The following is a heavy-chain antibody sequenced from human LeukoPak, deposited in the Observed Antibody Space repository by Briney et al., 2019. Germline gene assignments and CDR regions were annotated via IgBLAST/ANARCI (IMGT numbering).Heavy chain of an antibody. CDR3: ARVVVTLVRGVTPRGYGMDV. J-gene: IGHJ6*02. D-gene: IGHD3-10*01. Sequence: GGSLRLSCAASGFTLSIYWMSRVRQAPGKGLEWVANIKQDGSEKDYVDSVKGRFTISRDNAKNSLYLQMNSLRVEDTAVYYCARVVVTLVRGVTPRGYGMDVWGQGTTVTVSS. CDR2: IKQDGSEK. CDR1: GFTLSIYW. V-gene: IGHV3-7*01.